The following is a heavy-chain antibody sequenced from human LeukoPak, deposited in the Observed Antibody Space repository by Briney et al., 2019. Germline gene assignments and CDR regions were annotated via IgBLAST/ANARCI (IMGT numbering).Heavy chain of an antibody. J-gene: IGHJ4*02. Sequence: SETLSLTCTVSSGSISSSSYYWGWIRQPPGKGLEWIGYIYYSGSTNYNPSLKSRVTISVDTSKNQFSLKLSSVTAADTAVYYCASVDQNGDYFDYWGQGTLVTVSS. CDR3: ASVDQNGDYFDY. V-gene: IGHV4-61*05. CDR2: IYYSGST. D-gene: IGHD1-1*01. CDR1: SGSISSSSYY.